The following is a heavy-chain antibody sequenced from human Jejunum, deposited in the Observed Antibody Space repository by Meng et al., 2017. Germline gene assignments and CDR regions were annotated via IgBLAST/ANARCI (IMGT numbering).Heavy chain of an antibody. CDR2: INAGNGYT. D-gene: IGHD2-2*01. CDR3: AREKRPAEILPYYNGVDV. CDR1: GYMFTRHA. V-gene: IGHV1-3*01. J-gene: IGHJ6*02. Sequence: ASVKVSCKVSGYMFTRHALHWVRQAPGQRLEWMGYINAGNGYTKYAQNFQGRVTITRDTSASTAYMELSSLRSEDTAVYYCAREKRPAEILPYYNGVDVWGQGTTVTVSS.